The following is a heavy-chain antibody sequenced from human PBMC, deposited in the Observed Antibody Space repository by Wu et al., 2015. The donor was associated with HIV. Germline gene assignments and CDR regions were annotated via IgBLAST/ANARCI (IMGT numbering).Heavy chain of an antibody. CDR2: IVPLFGAP. CDR1: GGTFSTFG. J-gene: IGHJ4*02. D-gene: IGHD1-14*01. Sequence: QVQLVQSGAEVKKPGSSVKVSCKTSGGTFSTFGISWVRQAPGQGLEWLGRIVPLFGAPNHARKFQDRLTITADGSTATVYVEMSNLRSEDTAVYFCTRSSFTGGSDTWYSFDKWGQGTLVTVSS. V-gene: IGHV1-69*13. CDR3: TRSSFTGGSDTWYSFDK.